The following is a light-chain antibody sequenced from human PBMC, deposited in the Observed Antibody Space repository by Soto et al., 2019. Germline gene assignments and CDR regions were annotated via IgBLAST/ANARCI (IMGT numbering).Light chain of an antibody. Sequence: DIQMKLSPAALPSYVGDRVTITCRASQSISTWLAWYQQKPGKAPNLLIYKASYLASGVPSRFSGGGSGTEFTLTINCLQPDDFATYYCQHYKCYLEAFGQGSKV. CDR3: QHYKCYLEA. CDR2: KAS. V-gene: IGKV1-5*03. CDR1: QSISTW. J-gene: IGKJ1*01.